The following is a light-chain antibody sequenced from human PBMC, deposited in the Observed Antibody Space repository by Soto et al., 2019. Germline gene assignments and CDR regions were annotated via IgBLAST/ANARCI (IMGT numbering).Light chain of an antibody. Sequence: EIVLTQSPGTLSLSPGERATLSCRASQSVSSSYLAWYLQKPGQAPRLLLYVASSRDTGIPDRFSGSGSGTDFTLTSSRLEPEDLAVYYCQQHGSSPFTFGPGTKVDIK. CDR3: QQHGSSPFT. J-gene: IGKJ3*01. V-gene: IGKV3-20*01. CDR2: VAS. CDR1: QSVSSSY.